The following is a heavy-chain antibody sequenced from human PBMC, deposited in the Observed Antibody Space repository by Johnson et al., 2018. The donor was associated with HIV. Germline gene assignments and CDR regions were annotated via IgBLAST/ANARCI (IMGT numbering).Heavy chain of an antibody. CDR2: IRYDGSNK. Sequence: QVQLVESGGGLVKPGGSLRLSCAASGFTFSDYYMSWIRQAPGKGLEWVAFIRYDGSNKYYADSVKGRFTISRDNSKNTLYLQMNSLRAEDTAVYYCATLGLLAVADDAFDIWGQGTMVTVSS. J-gene: IGHJ3*02. CDR1: GFTFSDYY. D-gene: IGHD6-19*01. CDR3: ATLGLLAVADDAFDI. V-gene: IGHV3-30*02.